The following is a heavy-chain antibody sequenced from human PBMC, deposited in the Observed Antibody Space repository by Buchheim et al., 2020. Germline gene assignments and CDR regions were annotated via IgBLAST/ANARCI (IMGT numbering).Heavy chain of an antibody. CDR1: GGSFSGYY. V-gene: IGHV4-34*01. CDR3: ARGGFSPRYYDILTGYPNAFDY. CDR2: INHSGST. D-gene: IGHD3-9*01. Sequence: QVQLQQWGAGLLKPSETLSLTCAVYGGSFSGYYWSWIRQPPGKGLEWIGEINHSGSTNYNPSLKSRVTISVDTSKNQFSLKLSSVTAADTAVYYCARGGFSPRYYDILTGYPNAFDYWGQGTL. J-gene: IGHJ4*02.